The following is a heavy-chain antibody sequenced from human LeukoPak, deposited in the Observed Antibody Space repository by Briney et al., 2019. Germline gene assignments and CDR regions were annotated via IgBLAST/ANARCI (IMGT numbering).Heavy chain of an antibody. D-gene: IGHD3-3*01. CDR2: ISGSGGST. CDR1: GFTFSSYV. Sequence: GGSLRLSCAASGFTFSSYVMSWVRQAPGRGLEWVSAISGSGGSTYYADSVKGRFTISRDNSNNTLYLQLNSLRAEDTAVYYCAKDASYDFWSGYPNWFDPWGQGTRVTVSS. J-gene: IGHJ5*02. CDR3: AKDASYDFWSGYPNWFDP. V-gene: IGHV3-23*01.